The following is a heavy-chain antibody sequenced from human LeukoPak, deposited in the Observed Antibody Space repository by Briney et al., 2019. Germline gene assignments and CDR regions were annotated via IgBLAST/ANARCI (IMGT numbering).Heavy chain of an antibody. CDR3: TTEYYGDYHY. J-gene: IGHJ4*02. CDR2: IKSRSAGGTT. V-gene: IGHV3-15*01. Sequence: GGSLRLSCAASGFTFISAWMSWVRQAPGKGLEWVGRIKSRSAGGTTDYGAPVKGRFTISRDDSKDTVYLQMNGLTIEDTAVYYCTTEYYGDYHYWGQGTLVTVSS. CDR1: GFTFISAW. D-gene: IGHD4-17*01.